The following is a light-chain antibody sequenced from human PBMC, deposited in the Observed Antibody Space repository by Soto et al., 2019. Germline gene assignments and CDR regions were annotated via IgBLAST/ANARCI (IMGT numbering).Light chain of an antibody. V-gene: IGLV6-57*04. Sequence: NFMLTQPHSVSESPGKTVTISCTRSSGSIASNYVQWYQQRLGSAPTTVIYEDNQRPSGVPDRFSGSIDSSSNSASLTISGLKTEDEADYYCQSYDSSNQGVFGGGTKLTVL. CDR3: QSYDSSNQGV. CDR1: SGSIASNY. CDR2: EDN. J-gene: IGLJ2*01.